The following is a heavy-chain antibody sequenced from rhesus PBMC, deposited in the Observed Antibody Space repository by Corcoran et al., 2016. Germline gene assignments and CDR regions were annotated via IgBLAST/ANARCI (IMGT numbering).Heavy chain of an antibody. V-gene: IGHV4-93*02. J-gene: IGHJ4*01. CDR1: GGSISSSNW. Sequence: QVQLQESGPAVVKPSETLSLTCAVSGGSISSSNWWSWIRQSPGKGLEWMGGIYVSVWSTDYNPALKCRGTIAIDPSKNQCSLKLSSVTAADTAVYYCARRPWGGSGHFDYWGQGVLVTVSS. CDR3: ARRPWGGSGHFDY. D-gene: IGHD6-25*01. CDR2: IYVSVWST.